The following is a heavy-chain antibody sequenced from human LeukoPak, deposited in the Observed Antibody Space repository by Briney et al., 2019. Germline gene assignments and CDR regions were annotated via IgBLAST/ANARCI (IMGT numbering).Heavy chain of an antibody. Sequence: GGSLRLSCTASGFTFGDYAMSWVRQAPGKGLEWVGFIRSKAYGGTTEYAASVKGRFTISRDDSKSIAYLQMNSLKTEDTAVYYCTRETYYYGSGSYSRWFDPWGQGTLVTVSS. CDR3: TRETYYYGSGSYSRWFDP. V-gene: IGHV3-49*04. D-gene: IGHD3-10*01. CDR1: GFTFGDYA. CDR2: IRSKAYGGTT. J-gene: IGHJ5*02.